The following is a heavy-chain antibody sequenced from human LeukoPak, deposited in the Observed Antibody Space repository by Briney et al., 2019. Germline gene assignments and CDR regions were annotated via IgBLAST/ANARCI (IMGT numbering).Heavy chain of an antibody. Sequence: SETLSLTCAVYGGSFSDYYWSWIRQPPGKGLGWIGEINHSGSTNYNPSLKNRVTMSVDTSKNQFSLKLSSVTAADTAVYYCARAKNGCGGDCYSPSFFDYWGQGTLVTVSS. CDR1: GGSFSDYY. J-gene: IGHJ4*02. CDR2: INHSGST. V-gene: IGHV4-34*01. D-gene: IGHD2-21*01. CDR3: ARAKNGCGGDCYSPSFFDY.